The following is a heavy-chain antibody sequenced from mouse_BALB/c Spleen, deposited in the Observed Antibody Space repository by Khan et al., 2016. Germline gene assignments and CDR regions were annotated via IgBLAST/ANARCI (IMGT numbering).Heavy chain of an antibody. V-gene: IGHV1-5*01. CDR2: IYPGNSDK. CDR1: GYSFTSYW. CDR3: TSYYGSGDGLDY. D-gene: IGHD1-1*01. J-gene: IGHJ4*01. Sequence: VQLQQSGTVLARPGTSVKMSCKASGYSFTSYWMHWVKQRPGQGLEWIGAIYPGNSDKRYNQQFKVKAKLTAVTSPSTAYMELTGLTNEDSAVYYCTSYYGSGDGLDYWGQGTSVTVSS.